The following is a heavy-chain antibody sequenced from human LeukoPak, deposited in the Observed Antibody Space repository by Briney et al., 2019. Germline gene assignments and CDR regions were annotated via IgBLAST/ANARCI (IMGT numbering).Heavy chain of an antibody. D-gene: IGHD1-26*01. CDR1: GGSISNYY. Sequence: SSETLSLTCTVSGGSISNYYWSWIRQPPGKGLEWIAYIYYSGSTNYSPSLQSRVTIAVDTSKNQLTLKLSSVTAADTAVYYCARQDRSVGTNIYYFDYWGQGILVTVSS. V-gene: IGHV4-59*08. CDR3: ARQDRSVGTNIYYFDY. CDR2: IYYSGST. J-gene: IGHJ4*02.